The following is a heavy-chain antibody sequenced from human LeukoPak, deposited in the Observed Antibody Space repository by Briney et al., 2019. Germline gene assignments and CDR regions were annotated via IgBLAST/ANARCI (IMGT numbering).Heavy chain of an antibody. CDR2: INHSGST. Sequence: PSETLSLTCAVYGGSFSGYYWSWVRQPPGKGLEWLGEINHSGSTNYNPSLKSRVTISVDTSKNQFSLELSSVTAADTAVYYFLRTSAYYHHCSGYYWVYYFDYWRQGTRVTVSS. CDR3: LRTSAYYHHCSGYYWVYYFDY. V-gene: IGHV4-34*01. D-gene: IGHD3-22*01. J-gene: IGHJ4*02. CDR1: GGSFSGYY.